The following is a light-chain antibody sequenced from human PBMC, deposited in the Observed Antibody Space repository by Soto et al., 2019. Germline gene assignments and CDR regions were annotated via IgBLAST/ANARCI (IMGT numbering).Light chain of an antibody. J-gene: IGLJ3*02. CDR1: SSNIGSNY. Sequence: QLVLTQPPSASGTPGQRVTISCSGSSSNIGSNYVYWYRQLPGTAPNVLIYRNDDRPSGVPDRFSGSKSGSSASLAISGLRSEDEADYYCSAWDDSLSGPVFGRGTKLTVL. CDR3: SAWDDSLSGPV. CDR2: RND. V-gene: IGLV1-47*01.